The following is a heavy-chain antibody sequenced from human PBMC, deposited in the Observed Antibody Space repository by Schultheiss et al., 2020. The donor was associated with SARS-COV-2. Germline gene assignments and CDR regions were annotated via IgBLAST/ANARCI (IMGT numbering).Heavy chain of an antibody. CDR1: GGSISSSSYY. D-gene: IGHD2-2*01. CDR3: ASPAGCSSTSCHYYYYGMDV. CDR2: IYYSGST. Sequence: SETLSLTCTVSGGSISSSSYYWGWIRQPPGKGLEWIGYIYYSGSTNYNPSLKSRVTISVDTSKNQFSLKLSSVTAADTAVYYCASPAGCSSTSCHYYYYGMDVWGQGTTVTVSS. J-gene: IGHJ6*02. V-gene: IGHV4-61*05.